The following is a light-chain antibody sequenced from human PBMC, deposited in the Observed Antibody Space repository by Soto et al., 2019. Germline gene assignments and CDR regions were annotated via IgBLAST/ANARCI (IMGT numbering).Light chain of an antibody. J-gene: IGLJ2*01. CDR3: ATWADSLNGVV. V-gene: IGLV1-44*01. CDR1: NSDIGSHS. Sequence: QAVVTQPPSASGTPGQTITISCSGSNSDIGSHSVDWYQQFPGMTPRLLINSNDQRPSGVPDRFSGSKSGTSATLAISGLRSEDEADYYCATWADSLNGVVFGGGTKLTVL. CDR2: SND.